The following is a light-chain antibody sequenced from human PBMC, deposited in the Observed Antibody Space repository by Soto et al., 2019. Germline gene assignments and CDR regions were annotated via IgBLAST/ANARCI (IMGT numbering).Light chain of an antibody. Sequence: DIQMTQSPSTLSASVGDRVTITCRAGQSMSGWLAWYQQKPGKAPKLLIYDASNLESGVPSRFGGSGSGTEFTLTISSLQPDDFATYYCQQYYTYYSFGQGTMVDIK. CDR1: QSMSGW. V-gene: IGKV1-5*01. J-gene: IGKJ2*03. CDR3: QQYYTYYS. CDR2: DAS.